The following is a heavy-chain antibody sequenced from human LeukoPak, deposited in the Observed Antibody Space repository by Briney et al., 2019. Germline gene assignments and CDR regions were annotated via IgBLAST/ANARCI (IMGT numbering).Heavy chain of an antibody. CDR3: AKSPALWLEETGTAFDI. D-gene: IGHD3-10*01. Sequence: PGGSLRLSCAASGDIFSTFAMSWVRQAPGRGLEWVSGISTISSTFYADSVKGRFTISTDNSKNTLYLQMNSLRAEDTAVYYCAKSPALWLEETGTAFDIWGRGTMVTVSS. CDR2: ISTISST. J-gene: IGHJ3*02. CDR1: GDIFSTFA. V-gene: IGHV3-23*01.